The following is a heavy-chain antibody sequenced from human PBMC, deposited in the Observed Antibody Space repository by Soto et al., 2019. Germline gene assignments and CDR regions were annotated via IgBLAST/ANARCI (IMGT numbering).Heavy chain of an antibody. CDR1: GYSFTSYW. CDR2: IDPSDSYT. Sequence: GESLKISCKGSGYSFTSYWISWVRQMPGKGLGWVGRIDPSDSYTNYSPSFQGHVTISADKSISTAYLQWSSLKASDTAMYYCAIVVVPAAITGWDYYYYGMDVWGQGTTVTVSS. CDR3: AIVVVPAAITGWDYYYYGMDV. V-gene: IGHV5-10-1*01. D-gene: IGHD2-2*02. J-gene: IGHJ6*02.